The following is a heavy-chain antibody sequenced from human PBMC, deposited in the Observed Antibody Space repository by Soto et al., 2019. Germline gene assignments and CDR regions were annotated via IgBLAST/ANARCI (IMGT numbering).Heavy chain of an antibody. V-gene: IGHV4-31*03. Sequence: PSETLSLTCTFSGFSISRGGYYWSWIRQHPGKGLEWIGYIYYSGSTYYNPSLKSRVTISVDTSKNQFSLKLSSVTAADTAVYYCARHSTGIDYWGQGTLVTVSS. J-gene: IGHJ4*02. D-gene: IGHD4-17*01. CDR1: GFSISRGGYY. CDR2: IYYSGST. CDR3: ARHSTGIDY.